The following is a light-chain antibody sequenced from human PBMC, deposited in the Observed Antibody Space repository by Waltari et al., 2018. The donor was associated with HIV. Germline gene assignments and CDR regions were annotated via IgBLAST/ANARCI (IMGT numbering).Light chain of an antibody. CDR3: QSYDTKTHWV. CDR1: SGSLGSNH. Sequence: NFMLTQPHSVSGSAGKTVTISCTRDSGSLGSNHVQWFQQRPGSSPRTLIFEDNQRPSGVSDRFSASIDSSSNSASLTISGLKTEDEGHYYCQSYDTKTHWVFGGGSKLTVL. CDR2: EDN. J-gene: IGLJ3*02. V-gene: IGLV6-57*01.